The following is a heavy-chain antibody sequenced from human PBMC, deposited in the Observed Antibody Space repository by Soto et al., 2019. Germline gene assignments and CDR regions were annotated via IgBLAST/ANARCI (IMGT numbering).Heavy chain of an antibody. CDR3: ARANLVRILTGYFYFDY. Sequence: SETLSLTCTVSGGSISSGDYYWSWIRQPPGKGLEWIGYIYYSGSTYYNPSLKSRVTISVDTSKNQFSLKLSSVTAADTAVYYCARANLVRILTGYFYFDYWGQGTLVTVSS. CDR2: IYYSGST. CDR1: GGSISSGDYY. J-gene: IGHJ4*02. D-gene: IGHD3-9*01. V-gene: IGHV4-30-4*01.